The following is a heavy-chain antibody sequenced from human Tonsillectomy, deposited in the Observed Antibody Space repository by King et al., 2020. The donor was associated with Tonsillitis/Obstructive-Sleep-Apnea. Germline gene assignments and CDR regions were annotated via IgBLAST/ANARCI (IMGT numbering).Heavy chain of an antibody. J-gene: IGHJ4*02. CDR3: ARVGCSGTSCYFDS. D-gene: IGHD2-2*01. CDR1: GFSFSDYY. Sequence: HVQLVESGGGLVKPGGSLRLSCAASGFSFSDYYMSWIRQAPGKGLEWVSYISSSSSYTNNADSAQGRFTLPRDNAKNSLCLQMNRLRAEDTAVYYCARVGCSGTSCYFDSWGQGTLVTVSS. V-gene: IGHV3-11*05. CDR2: ISSSSSYT.